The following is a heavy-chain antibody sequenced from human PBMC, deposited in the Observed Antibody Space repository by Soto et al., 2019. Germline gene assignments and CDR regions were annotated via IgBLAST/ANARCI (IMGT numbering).Heavy chain of an antibody. CDR1: GGTFSSFS. V-gene: IGHV1-69*13. CDR2: TIPILGTA. CDR3: ARGNALDI. Sequence: SVEVSCKPSGGTFSSFSINWVRQAPGQGPEWMGGTIPILGTANYAQKFQGRVTIIADETTNTASLELTSLRSEDTAVYYCARGNALDIWGQGTTVTVSS. J-gene: IGHJ6*02.